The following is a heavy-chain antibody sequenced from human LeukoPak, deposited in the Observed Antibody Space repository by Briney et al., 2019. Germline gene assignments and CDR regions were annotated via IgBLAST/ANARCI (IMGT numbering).Heavy chain of an antibody. Sequence: PSETLSLTCTVSGGSISSSSYYWGWIRQPPGKGLEWIGSIYYSGSTYYNPSLKSRVTISVDTSKNQFSLKLSSVTAADTAVYYCASLYDYGDYEVLTYFDYSGQGTLVTVSS. J-gene: IGHJ4*02. CDR2: IYYSGST. D-gene: IGHD4-17*01. V-gene: IGHV4-39*01. CDR1: GGSISSSSYY. CDR3: ASLYDYGDYEVLTYFDY.